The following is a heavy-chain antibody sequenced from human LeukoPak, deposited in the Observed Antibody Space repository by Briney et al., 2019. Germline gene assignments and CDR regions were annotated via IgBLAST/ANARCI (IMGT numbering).Heavy chain of an antibody. Sequence: GGSLRLSCAVSGFTFSSYWLSWVRQAPGKGLEWVANINQDGSEKYYVDSVKGRFTISRDNAKNSLYLQMNSLRAEDTAMYYCARVRHLDFWGQGTLVTVSS. CDR2: INQDGSEK. V-gene: IGHV3-7*01. CDR3: ARVRHLDF. CDR1: GFTFSSYW. J-gene: IGHJ4*02.